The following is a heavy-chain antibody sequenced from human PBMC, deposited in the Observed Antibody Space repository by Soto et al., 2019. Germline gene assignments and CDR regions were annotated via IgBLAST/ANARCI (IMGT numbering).Heavy chain of an antibody. D-gene: IGHD4-17*01. CDR1: GASIRSVSYF. V-gene: IGHV4-39*01. Sequence: SEPLSLTCPVSGASIRSVSYFWGWIRQPPGKGLEWIGSVSFVGNSYYNPSLKSRVSISVDASKTQFSLRLSSMTAADTGVYYCVRFHGDSCNGGKRRYLDFWGQGTLVTVSS. J-gene: IGHJ4*02. CDR2: VSFVGNS. CDR3: VRFHGDSCNGGKRRYLDF.